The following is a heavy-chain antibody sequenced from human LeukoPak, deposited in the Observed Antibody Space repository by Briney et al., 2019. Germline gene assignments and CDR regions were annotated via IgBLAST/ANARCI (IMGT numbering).Heavy chain of an antibody. CDR1: GFTFSNAW. Sequence: GGSLRLSCAASGFTFSNAWMSWVRQAPGKGLEWVGRIKSKTDGGTTDYAAPVKGRFTILRDDSKNTLYLQMNSLKTEDTAVYYCTARYCRSTSCYGEYFQRWGQGTLVTVSS. D-gene: IGHD2-2*01. CDR2: IKSKTDGGTT. V-gene: IGHV3-15*01. CDR3: TARYCRSTSCYGEYFQR. J-gene: IGHJ1*01.